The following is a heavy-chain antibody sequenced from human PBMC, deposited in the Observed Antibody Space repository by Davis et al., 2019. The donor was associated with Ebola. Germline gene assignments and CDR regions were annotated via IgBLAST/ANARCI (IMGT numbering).Heavy chain of an antibody. CDR1: GGSVSSGSYY. CDR2: IYYSGST. CDR3: ARLRMTTVTRKYYFDY. Sequence: MPGGSLRLSCTVSGGSVSSGSYYWSWIRQPPGKGLEWIGYIYYSGSTNYNPSLKSRVTISVDTSKNQFSLKLSSVTAADTAVYYCARLRMTTVTRKYYFDYWGQGTLVTVSS. J-gene: IGHJ4*02. V-gene: IGHV4-61*01. D-gene: IGHD4-17*01.